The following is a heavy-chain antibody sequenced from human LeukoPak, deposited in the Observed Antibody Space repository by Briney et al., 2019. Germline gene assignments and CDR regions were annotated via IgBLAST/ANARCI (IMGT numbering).Heavy chain of an antibody. J-gene: IGHJ4*02. Sequence: SETLSLTCTVSGYSISSGYYWGWIRQPPGKGLEWIGSIYHSGSTHYNPSLKSRVTISVDTSKNQFSLKLSSVTAADTAVYYCARDGEMATIENYFDYWGQGTLVTVSS. D-gene: IGHD5-24*01. CDR1: GYSISSGYY. CDR3: ARDGEMATIENYFDY. CDR2: IYHSGST. V-gene: IGHV4-38-2*02.